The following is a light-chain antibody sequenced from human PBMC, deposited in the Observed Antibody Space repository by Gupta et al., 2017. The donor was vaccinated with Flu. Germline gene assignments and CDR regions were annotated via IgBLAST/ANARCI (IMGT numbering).Light chain of an antibody. J-gene: IGLJ2*01. CDR2: QDS. V-gene: IGLV3-1*01. CDR1: KLGDKY. Sequence: SHELTQPPSVSLSPGPTASNTCSGDKLGDKYACWYQQKPGLSPVLVIYQDSKRPSGIPERFSGSNSGNTATLTISGTQAMDAADYYCQAWDSSTPHVVFGGGTKLTVL. CDR3: QAWDSSTPHVV.